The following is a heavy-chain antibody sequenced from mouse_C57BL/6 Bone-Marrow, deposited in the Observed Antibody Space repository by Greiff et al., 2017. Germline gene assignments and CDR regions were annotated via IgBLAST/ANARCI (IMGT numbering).Heavy chain of an antibody. V-gene: IGHV5-6*01. Sequence: DVHLVESGGDLVKPGGSLKLSCAASGFTFSSYGMSWVRQTPDKRLERVATISSGGSYTYYPDRVKGRFTISRDNAKNTLYLQMSSLKSEDTAMYYCARHGGYDGYWYFDVWGTETTVTVSS. J-gene: IGHJ1*03. CDR3: ARHGGYDGYWYFDV. D-gene: IGHD2-2*01. CDR2: ISSGGSYT. CDR1: GFTFSSYG.